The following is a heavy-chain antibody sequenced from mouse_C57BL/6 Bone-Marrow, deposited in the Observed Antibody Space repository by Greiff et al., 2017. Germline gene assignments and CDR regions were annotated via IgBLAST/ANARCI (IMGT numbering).Heavy chain of an antibody. CDR2: ISNGGGST. CDR3: ARPQYDYDEDWYFDV. CDR1: GFTFSDYY. J-gene: IGHJ1*03. V-gene: IGHV5-12*01. Sequence: EVMLLESGGGLVQPGGSLKLSCAASGFTFSDYYMYWVRQTPEKRLEWVAYISNGGGSTYYPDTVKGRFTISRDNAKNTLYLQMSRLKSEDTAMYYCARPQYDYDEDWYFDVWGTGTTVTVSS. D-gene: IGHD2-4*01.